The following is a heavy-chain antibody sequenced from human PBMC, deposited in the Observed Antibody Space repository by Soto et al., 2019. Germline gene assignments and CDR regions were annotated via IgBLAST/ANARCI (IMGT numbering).Heavy chain of an antibody. CDR3: ARDRTDSGYYTNWLDP. D-gene: IGHD3-22*01. V-gene: IGHV1-69*06. CDR1: GGTFGSDA. CDR2: IIPIFGTT. J-gene: IGHJ5*02. Sequence: TSVKVSCKASGGTFGSDAITWVRQAPGQGLEWVGRIIPIFGTTNYAQNLQGRVTISADKSTLTSYMELHSLTSDDTALYYCARDRTDSGYYTNWLDPWGQGTQVTVSS.